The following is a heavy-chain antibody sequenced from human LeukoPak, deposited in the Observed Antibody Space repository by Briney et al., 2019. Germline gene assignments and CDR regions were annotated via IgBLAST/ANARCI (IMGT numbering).Heavy chain of an antibody. V-gene: IGHV3-21*01. D-gene: IGHD4/OR15-4a*01. Sequence: GGSLRLSCAASGFTFSSYGMHWVRQAPGKGLEWMSSISGSSNKIYYADSVKGRFTISRDNAKNSLCLQMNSLRAEDTAVYYCARIPNSANFPNWFDPWGQGTLVTVSS. J-gene: IGHJ5*02. CDR2: ISGSSNKI. CDR3: ARIPNSANFPNWFDP. CDR1: GFTFSSYG.